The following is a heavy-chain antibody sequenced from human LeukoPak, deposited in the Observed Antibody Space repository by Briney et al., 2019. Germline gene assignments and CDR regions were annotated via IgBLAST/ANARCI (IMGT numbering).Heavy chain of an antibody. CDR2: IYTSGNT. V-gene: IGHV4-4*07. D-gene: IGHD1-1*01. Sequence: PSQTLSLTCTVSGVSISSHYWSLIRQPAGKGLEWIGRIYTSGNTNYKPSLKSRLTISVDKSKNHLSLKLSSLTAADTAFYYCAGGPAGTAFDDWGHGTLVTVSS. CDR3: AGGPAGTAFDD. J-gene: IGHJ4*03. CDR1: GVSISSHY.